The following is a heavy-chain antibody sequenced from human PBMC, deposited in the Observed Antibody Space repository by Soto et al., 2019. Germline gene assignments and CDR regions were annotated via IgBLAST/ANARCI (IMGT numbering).Heavy chain of an antibody. CDR3: ALVVVPAFYGMDV. J-gene: IGHJ6*02. V-gene: IGHV1-69*02. Sequence: QVQLVQSGAEVKKPGSSVKVSCKASGGTFSSYTISWVRQAPGQGLEWMGRIIPILGIANYAQKFQGRVTISADKSTRTAYMELSSLRSEDTAVYYCALVVVPAFYGMDVWGQGTTVTVSS. D-gene: IGHD2-2*01. CDR1: GGTFSSYT. CDR2: IIPILGIA.